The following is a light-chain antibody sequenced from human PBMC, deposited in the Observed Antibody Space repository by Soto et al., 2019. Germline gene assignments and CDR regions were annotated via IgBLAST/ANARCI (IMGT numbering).Light chain of an antibody. CDR2: GAS. CDR1: QSVSSSY. Sequence: IVLTQSPCTLCXXXGXXXTXXXRASQSVSSSYLAWYQQKPGQAPRLLIYGASSRATGIPDRFSGSGSGTEFTLTISSLQSEDFAVYYCQQYNNWPRTFGQGSKV. CDR3: QQYNNWPRT. J-gene: IGKJ1*01. V-gene: IGKV3-20*01.